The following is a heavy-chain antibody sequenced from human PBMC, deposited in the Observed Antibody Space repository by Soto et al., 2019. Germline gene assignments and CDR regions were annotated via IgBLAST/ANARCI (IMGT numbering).Heavy chain of an antibody. CDR3: ASTGYSYGYVYYYYGMDV. V-gene: IGHV4-34*01. CDR2: INHSGST. Sequence: QVQLQQWGAGLLKPSETLSLTCAVYGGSFSDYYWSWIRQPPGKGLECIGEINHSGSTNYNPSLKSRVTISVDTSKNQFSLKLSSVTAADTAVYYCASTGYSYGYVYYYYGMDVWGQGTTVTVSS. CDR1: GGSFSDYY. D-gene: IGHD5-18*01. J-gene: IGHJ6*02.